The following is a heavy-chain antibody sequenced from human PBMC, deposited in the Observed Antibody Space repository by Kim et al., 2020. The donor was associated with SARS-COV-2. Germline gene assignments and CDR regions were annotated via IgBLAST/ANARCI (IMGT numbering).Heavy chain of an antibody. CDR2: IYYSGSS. Sequence: SETLSLTCTVSGGSIGKYHWSWIRQPPGKGLDYIGYIYYSGSSNYSPSFRSRVIMSLDTPRNQFSLNLTSVTAPDTAIYYCARDNSPCGFNYFDCWGQGVLVTVSS. CDR1: GGSIGKYH. D-gene: IGHD1-26*01. V-gene: IGHV4-59*13. J-gene: IGHJ4*02. CDR3: ARDNSPCGFNYFDC.